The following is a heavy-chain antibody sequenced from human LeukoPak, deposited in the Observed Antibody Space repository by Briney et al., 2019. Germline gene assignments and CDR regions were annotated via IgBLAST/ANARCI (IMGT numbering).Heavy chain of an antibody. Sequence: ASVKVSCKASGYTFTGYYMHWVRQAPGQGLEWMGWINPNSGGTNYAQKFQGRVTMTRDTSISTAYMELSRLRSDDTAVYYCARIRADTYYDFWSGHGYFDYWGQGTLVTVSS. CDR1: GYTFTGYY. V-gene: IGHV1-2*02. J-gene: IGHJ4*02. CDR2: INPNSGGT. D-gene: IGHD3-3*01. CDR3: ARIRADTYYDFWSGHGYFDY.